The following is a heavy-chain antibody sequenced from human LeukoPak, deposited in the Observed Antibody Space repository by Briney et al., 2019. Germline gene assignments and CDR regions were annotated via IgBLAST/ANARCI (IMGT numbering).Heavy chain of an antibody. CDR2: ISWNSGSI. V-gene: IGHV3-9*01. CDR1: GFTFDGYA. D-gene: IGHD1-26*01. CDR3: AKDPLRELLRGDAFDI. Sequence: GRSLRLSCAASGFTFDGYAMHWVRQAPGKGLEWVSGISWNSGSIGYADSVKGRFTISRDNAKNSLYLQMNSLRAEDTALYYCAKDPLRELLRGDAFDIWGQGTMVTVSS. J-gene: IGHJ3*02.